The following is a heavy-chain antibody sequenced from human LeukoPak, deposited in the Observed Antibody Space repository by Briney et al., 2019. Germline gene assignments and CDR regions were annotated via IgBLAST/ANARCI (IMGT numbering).Heavy chain of an antibody. CDR2: IRYDGSNK. D-gene: IGHD3-10*01. V-gene: IGHV3-30*02. Sequence: GGSLRLSCAASGFTFSSYGMHWVRQAPGKGLEWVAFIRYDGSNKYYADSVKGRFTISRDNSKNTLYLQMNSLRADDTAVYYCAKDNYGSGSTRGLDYWGQGTLVTVSS. CDR3: AKDNYGSGSTRGLDY. CDR1: GFTFSSYG. J-gene: IGHJ4*02.